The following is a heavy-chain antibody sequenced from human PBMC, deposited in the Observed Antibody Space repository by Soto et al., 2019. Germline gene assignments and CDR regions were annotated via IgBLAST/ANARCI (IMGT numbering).Heavy chain of an antibody. D-gene: IGHD3-10*01. CDR2: ISDDGTNK. J-gene: IGHJ5*02. CDR1: GFTFSTYA. CDR3: PREGHGDWFDP. V-gene: IGHV3-30-3*01. Sequence: PGGSLRLSCAASGFTFSTYAMHWVRQAPGKGLEWVATISDDGTNKYYADSVKGRSTISRDNSKDTLYLQMNSLRAEDTAVYYCPREGHGDWFDPWGQGTLVTVSS.